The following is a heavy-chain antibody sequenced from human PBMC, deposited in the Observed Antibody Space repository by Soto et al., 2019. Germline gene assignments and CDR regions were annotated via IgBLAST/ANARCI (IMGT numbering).Heavy chain of an antibody. Sequence: EVQLVESGGGLVQPGGSLRLSCAASGFTFSTYSMNWVCQAPGKGREWVSYIRSGSGTIYYADSVKGRFTISRDNAKNSLYLQMNSLRAEDTAVYYCAKENPWYFDLWGRGTLVTVSS. CDR1: GFTFSTYS. CDR3: AKENPWYFDL. V-gene: IGHV3-48*01. CDR2: IRSGSGTI. J-gene: IGHJ2*01.